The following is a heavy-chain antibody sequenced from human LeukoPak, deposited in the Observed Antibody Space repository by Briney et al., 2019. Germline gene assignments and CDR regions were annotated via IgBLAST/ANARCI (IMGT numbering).Heavy chain of an antibody. V-gene: IGHV1-8*03. CDR2: MNPNSGNT. J-gene: IGHJ6*03. CDR1: GYTFTSYD. CDR3: ARADVVVVVPAASYYYYYMDV. D-gene: IGHD2-2*01. Sequence: GASVRVSCKASGYTFTSYDINWVRQATGQGLEWMGWMNPNSGNTDYAQKFQGRVTITRNTSISTAYMELSSLRSEDTAVYYCARADVVVVVPAASYYYYYMDVWGKGTTVTVSS.